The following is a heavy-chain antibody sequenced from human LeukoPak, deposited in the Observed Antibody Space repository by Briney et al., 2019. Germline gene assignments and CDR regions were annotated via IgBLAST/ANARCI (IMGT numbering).Heavy chain of an antibody. CDR1: GFTFSSYT. J-gene: IGHJ3*01. V-gene: IGHV3-48*02. CDR2: IMRTAADVT. Sequence: GGSLRLSWAASGFTFSSYTMNWVRQAPGKGLEWISYIMRTAADVTSYADSVEGRFTISRDDAKNSLYLQMNSLRDDDTAVYCCVRDWSYAFDLWGQGTMVTVSS. CDR3: VRDWSYAFDL.